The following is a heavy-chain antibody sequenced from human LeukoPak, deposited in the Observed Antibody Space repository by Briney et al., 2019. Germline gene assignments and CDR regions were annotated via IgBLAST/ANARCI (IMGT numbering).Heavy chain of an antibody. D-gene: IGHD6-6*01. CDR2: ISSTGSTT. J-gene: IGHJ4*02. Sequence: GGSLRLSCTASGFSFSGHWMHWARQLPGKGLVWVSRISSTGSTTSYADSVKGRFTVSRDNAKNTLYLQVNNLRAEDTAVYYCARGPNSNWSGLDFWGQGTLLTVSS. CDR3: ARGPNSNWSGLDF. CDR1: GFSFSGHW. V-gene: IGHV3-74*01.